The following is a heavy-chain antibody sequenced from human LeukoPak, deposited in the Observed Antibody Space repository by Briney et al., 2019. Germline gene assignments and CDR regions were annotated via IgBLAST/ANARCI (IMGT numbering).Heavy chain of an antibody. CDR3: TRGSIAYYYVDV. V-gene: IGHV4-59*01. CDR1: GGSISRYY. D-gene: IGHD3-22*01. Sequence: SETLSLTCTVSGGSISRYYWSWIRQPPGKGLEWIGNIYYSGSTNYNPSLKSRVTISVDTSKNQFSLKLSSVTAADTAVYYCTRGSIAYYYVDVWGKGTTVTTSS. CDR2: IYYSGST. J-gene: IGHJ6*03.